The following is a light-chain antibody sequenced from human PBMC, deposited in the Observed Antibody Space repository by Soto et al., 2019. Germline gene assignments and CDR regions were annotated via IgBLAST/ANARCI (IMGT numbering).Light chain of an antibody. CDR2: KAS. CDR3: QQYNSYL. CDR1: QSISSW. Sequence: DIKMNQSPSTLSASVGDRVTITCRASQSISSWLAWYQQKPGKAPKLLIYKASSLESGVPSRFSGSGSGTEFTLTISSLQPDDFATYYCQQYNSYLFGQGTRLEIK. V-gene: IGKV1-5*03. J-gene: IGKJ5*01.